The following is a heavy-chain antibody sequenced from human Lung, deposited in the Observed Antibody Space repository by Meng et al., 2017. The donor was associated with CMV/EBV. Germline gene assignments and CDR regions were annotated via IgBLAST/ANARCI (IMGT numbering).Heavy chain of an antibody. CDR1: GFSFKDFA. V-gene: IGHV3-9*01. J-gene: IGHJ4*03. D-gene: IGHD3-22*01. Sequence: GGSLRLXCVASGFSFKDFAMHWVRQVPGKGLECVSGISWNSDGSGYAESVKGRFIISRDNARNSLYLQMNSLRPEDTALYYCVKDDDYNDSSGYFEYWGQGXLVTVSS. CDR3: VKDDDYNDSSGYFEY. CDR2: ISWNSDGS.